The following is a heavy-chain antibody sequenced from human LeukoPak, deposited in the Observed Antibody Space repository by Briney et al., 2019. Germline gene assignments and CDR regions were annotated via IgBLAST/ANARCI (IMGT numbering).Heavy chain of an antibody. J-gene: IGHJ4*02. CDR1: GGSISFNY. D-gene: IGHD6-19*01. CDR3: ARAHYSSGWYPLDY. Sequence: SETLSLTCTVSGGSISFNYWNWLRLPPGKGLEWIGYIYYSGSTNYNPSLRSRVTISVDTSKNQVSLKLSSVTAADTAIYYCARAHYSSGWYPLDYWGQGTLVTVSS. V-gene: IGHV4-59*01. CDR2: IYYSGST.